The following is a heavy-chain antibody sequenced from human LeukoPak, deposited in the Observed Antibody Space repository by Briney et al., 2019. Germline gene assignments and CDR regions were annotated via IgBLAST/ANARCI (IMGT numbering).Heavy chain of an antibody. V-gene: IGHV4-34*01. CDR3: ARGYCSSTSCYDFDY. CDR2: INHSGST. Sequence: SETLSLTCAVYGGSFSGYYWSWIRQPPGKGLEWIGEINHSGSTNYNPSLKSRVTISVDTSKNQFSLNLNSVTAADTAVYYCARGYCSSTSCYDFDYWGQGTLVSVYS. D-gene: IGHD2-2*01. J-gene: IGHJ4*02. CDR1: GGSFSGYY.